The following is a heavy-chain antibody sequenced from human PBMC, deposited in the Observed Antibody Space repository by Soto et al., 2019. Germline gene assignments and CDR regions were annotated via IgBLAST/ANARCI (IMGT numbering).Heavy chain of an antibody. D-gene: IGHD6-6*01. J-gene: IGHJ4*02. CDR1: GFTFSSYS. CDR3: ARDRWSSSKTSALFDY. V-gene: IGHV3-21*01. CDR2: ISSSSSYI. Sequence: EVQLVESGGGLVKPGGSLRLSCAASGFTFSSYSMNWVRQAPGKGLEWVSSISSSSSYIYYADSVKGRFTISRDNAKNSLYLQMNSLRDEDTAVYYCARDRWSSSKTSALFDYWVQGTLVTVSS.